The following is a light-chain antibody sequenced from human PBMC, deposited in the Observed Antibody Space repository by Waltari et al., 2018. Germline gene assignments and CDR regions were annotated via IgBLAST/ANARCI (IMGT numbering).Light chain of an antibody. V-gene: IGLV2-14*01. J-gene: IGLJ1*01. CDR2: DVS. CDR3: SSYTSSDTPV. CDR1: SSDVGGYNF. Sequence: QSALTQPASVSGSPGQSITISCTGTSSDVGGYNFVPWYQQHPGKAPKLMIYDVSNRPSGVSNRFSGSKSGNTASLTISGLQAEDEADYYCSSYTSSDTPVFGTGTKVTVV.